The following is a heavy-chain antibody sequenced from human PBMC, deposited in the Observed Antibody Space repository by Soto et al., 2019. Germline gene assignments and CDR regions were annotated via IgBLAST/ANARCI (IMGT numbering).Heavy chain of an antibody. CDR1: GGSISSGGYY. V-gene: IGHV4-31*03. CDR2: IYYSGST. J-gene: IGHJ4*02. D-gene: IGHD4-4*01. Sequence: QVQLQESGPGLVKPSQTLSLTCTVSGGSISSGGYYWSWIRQHPGKGLEWIGYIYYSGSTYYNPSLKSRVTISVDTSKNQVSLKLSSVTAADTAVYYCARGSKEGATVTTQTFDYWGQGTLVTVSS. CDR3: ARGSKEGATVTTQTFDY.